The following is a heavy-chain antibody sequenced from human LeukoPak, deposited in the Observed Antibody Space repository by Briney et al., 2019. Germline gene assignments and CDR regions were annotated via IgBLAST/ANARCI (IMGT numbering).Heavy chain of an antibody. V-gene: IGHV3-33*01. D-gene: IGHD3-22*01. CDR3: ARDTDSSGYYYYYYYGMDV. J-gene: IGHJ6*02. CDR2: IWYDGSNK. Sequence: GGSLRLSCAASGFTFSSYCMHWVRQAPGKGLEWVAVIWYDGSNKYYADSVKGRFTISRDNSKNTLYLQMNSLRAEDTAVYYCARDTDSSGYYYYYYYGMDVWGQGTTVTVSS. CDR1: GFTFSSYC.